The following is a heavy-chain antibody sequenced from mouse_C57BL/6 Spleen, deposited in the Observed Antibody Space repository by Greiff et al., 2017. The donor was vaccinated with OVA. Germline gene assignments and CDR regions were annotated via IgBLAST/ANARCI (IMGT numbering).Heavy chain of an antibody. D-gene: IGHD1-1*01. CDR3: ARRGYGSSPDY. V-gene: IGHV1-55*01. CDR2: IYPGSGST. J-gene: IGHJ2*01. Sequence: VQLQQPGAELVKPGASVKMSCKASGYTFTSYWITWVKQRPGQSLEWIGDIYPGSGSTNYNEKFKSKATLTVDTSSSTAYMQLSSLTSEDSAVYYCARRGYGSSPDYWGQGTTLTVSS. CDR1: GYTFTSYW.